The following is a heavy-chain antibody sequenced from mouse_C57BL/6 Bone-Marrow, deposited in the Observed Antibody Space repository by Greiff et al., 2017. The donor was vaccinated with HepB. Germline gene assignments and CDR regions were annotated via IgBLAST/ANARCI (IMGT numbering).Heavy chain of an antibody. V-gene: IGHV1-82*01. Sequence: VQLQESGPELVKPGASVKISCKASGYAFSSSWMNWVKQRPGKGLEWIGRIYPGDGDTNYNGKFKGKATLTADKSSSTAYMQLSSLTSEDSAVYFCARATHGSSSYYAMDYWGQGTSVTVSS. CDR1: GYAFSSSW. J-gene: IGHJ4*01. CDR2: IYPGDGDT. D-gene: IGHD1-1*01. CDR3: ARATHGSSSYYAMDY.